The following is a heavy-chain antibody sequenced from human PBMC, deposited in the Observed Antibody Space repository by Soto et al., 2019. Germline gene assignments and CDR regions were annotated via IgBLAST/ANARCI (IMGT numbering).Heavy chain of an antibody. CDR2: IIPILGIA. Sequence: QVQLVQSGAEVKKPGSSVKVSCKASGGTFSSYTISWVRQAPGQGLEWMGRIIPILGIANYAQKFQGRVTITADKSTSTAYMELSSLRSEDTAVYYCVSGVSWSPGREYCSGGSCYELELRKNWFDPWGQGTLVTVSS. V-gene: IGHV1-69*02. D-gene: IGHD2-15*01. CDR1: GGTFSSYT. J-gene: IGHJ5*02. CDR3: VSGVSWSPGREYCSGGSCYELELRKNWFDP.